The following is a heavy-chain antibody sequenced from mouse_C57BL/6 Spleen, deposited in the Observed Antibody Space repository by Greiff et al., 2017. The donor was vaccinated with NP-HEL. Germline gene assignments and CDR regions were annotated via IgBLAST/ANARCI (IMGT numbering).Heavy chain of an antibody. D-gene: IGHD1-1*01. Sequence: EVKVVESGGGLVKPGGSLKLSCAASGFTFSSYTMSWVRQTPEKRLEWVATISGGGGNTYYPDSVKGRFTISRDNAKNTLYLQMSSLRAEYTALYYCASHYYGSSRFAYWGQGTLVTVSA. CDR2: ISGGGGNT. V-gene: IGHV5-9*01. CDR3: ASHYYGSSRFAY. J-gene: IGHJ3*01. CDR1: GFTFSSYT.